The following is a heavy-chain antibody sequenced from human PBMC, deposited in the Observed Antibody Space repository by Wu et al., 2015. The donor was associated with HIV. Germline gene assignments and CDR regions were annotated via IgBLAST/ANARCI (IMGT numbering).Heavy chain of an antibody. J-gene: IGHJ6*02. Sequence: QVQLVQSGPEVKKPGSSVKVSCQTLGGTFATYAITWVRQVPGQGLEWMGGVLPIINSANYAKKFQGRITITADEATNTAYMELSSLRSEDTAVYYCAREGRRYYDSSGHYYYYGMDVWGQGTTVTVSS. D-gene: IGHD3-22*01. V-gene: IGHV1-69*12. CDR2: VLPIINSA. CDR1: GGTFATYA. CDR3: AREGRRYYDSSGHYYYYGMDV.